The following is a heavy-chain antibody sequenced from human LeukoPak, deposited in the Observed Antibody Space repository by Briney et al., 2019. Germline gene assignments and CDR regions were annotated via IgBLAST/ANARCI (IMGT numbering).Heavy chain of an antibody. Sequence: YPGGSLRLSCAASGFTFSNYAMTWVRQTPGKGLEWVSIVTGSGISTYYVDSVKGRFTISRDNSKNTLYLQMSSLRAEDTAVYYCAKGAVDSGNYYVRWFDPWGQGTLVTVSS. D-gene: IGHD1-26*01. CDR2: VTGSGIST. CDR3: AKGAVDSGNYYVRWFDP. V-gene: IGHV3-23*01. J-gene: IGHJ5*02. CDR1: GFTFSNYA.